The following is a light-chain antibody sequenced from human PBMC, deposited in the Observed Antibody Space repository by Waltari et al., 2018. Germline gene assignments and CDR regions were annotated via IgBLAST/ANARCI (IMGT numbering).Light chain of an antibody. Sequence: DIVMTQSPDSLAVSLGERATINCKSSQSVLYSSNNRNYLAWYQQKPVQPPKMLIYWASTRESGVPDRFSGSGSGTDFTLTISSLQAEDVAVYYCHQYYSNRMWTFGQGTKVEIK. J-gene: IGKJ1*01. CDR3: HQYYSNRMWT. V-gene: IGKV4-1*01. CDR2: WAS. CDR1: QSVLYSSNNRNY.